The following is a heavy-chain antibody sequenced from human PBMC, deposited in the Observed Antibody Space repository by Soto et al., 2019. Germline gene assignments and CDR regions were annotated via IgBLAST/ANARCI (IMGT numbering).Heavy chain of an antibody. CDR2: ISYDGSKK. Sequence: PGGSLRLSCAASGFTFSSYGMHWVRQAPGKGLEWVAVISYDGSKKDYADSVEGRFTISRDNFKNTLYLQMDSLRGEDTAVYYCAKGGSWIQLWLRDWFDPWGQGTLVTVS. J-gene: IGHJ5*02. D-gene: IGHD5-18*01. CDR3: AKGGSWIQLWLRDWFDP. CDR1: GFTFSSYG. V-gene: IGHV3-30*18.